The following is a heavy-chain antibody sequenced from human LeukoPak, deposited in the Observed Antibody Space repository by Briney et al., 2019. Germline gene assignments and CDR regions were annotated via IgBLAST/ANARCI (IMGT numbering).Heavy chain of an antibody. J-gene: IGHJ4*02. Sequence: PSETLSLTCTVSGDFISSSTYYWGWIRQPPGKGLEWIGSIFYSGNTYYNPSLRSRVTISVDTSKNQFSLKLSSVTAADTAVYYCARHIGFYDRGGWTLDYFDYWGQGSLVTVSS. CDR1: GDFISSSTYY. V-gene: IGHV4-39*01. CDR2: IFYSGNT. CDR3: ARHIGFYDRGGWTLDYFDY. D-gene: IGHD3-22*01.